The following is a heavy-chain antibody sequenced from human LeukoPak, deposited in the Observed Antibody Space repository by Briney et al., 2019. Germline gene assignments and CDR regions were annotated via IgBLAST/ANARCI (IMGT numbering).Heavy chain of an antibody. CDR2: IKYDGIDK. CDR1: GFIFTDYW. CDR3: ARVLWFGEFPTRDAFDI. V-gene: IGHV3-7*01. Sequence: GGSLRLSCAASGFIFTDYWMNWVRQAPGKGLEWVAMIKYDGIDKKYLDSVKGRFTISRDNAKNSLYLQMNSLRAEDTAVYYCARVLWFGEFPTRDAFDIWGQGTMVTVSS. J-gene: IGHJ3*02. D-gene: IGHD3-10*01.